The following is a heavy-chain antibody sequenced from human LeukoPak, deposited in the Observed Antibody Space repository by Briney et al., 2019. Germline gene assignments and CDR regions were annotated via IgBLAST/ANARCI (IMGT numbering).Heavy chain of an antibody. D-gene: IGHD3-10*01. V-gene: IGHV3-48*01. CDR1: GFIFSTYS. CDR2: ISSTDSTI. CDR3: AREVTMVRGPMDV. J-gene: IGHJ6*02. Sequence: GGSLRLSCAASGFIFSTYSMNWVRQAPGKGLEWVSYISSTDSTIYYADSVQGRFTISRDNAKNSLYLLMNSLRAEDTAVYYCAREVTMVRGPMDVWGQGTTVTVSS.